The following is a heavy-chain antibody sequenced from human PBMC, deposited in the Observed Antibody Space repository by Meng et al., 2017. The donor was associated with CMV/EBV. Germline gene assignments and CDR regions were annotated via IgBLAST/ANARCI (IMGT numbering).Heavy chain of an antibody. D-gene: IGHD1-26*01. J-gene: IGHJ4*02. CDR1: GGSFSGYY. V-gene: IGHV4-34*01. CDR2: INHSGST. CDR3: ARGGGGERELLHYFDY. Sequence: QGPLTEWGEGHLKPSETLSLTCPVYGGSFSGYYWSWIRQPPGKGLEWIGEINHSGSTNYNPSLKSRVTISVDTSKNQFSLKLSSVTAADTAVYYCARGGGGERELLHYFDYWGQGTLVTVSS.